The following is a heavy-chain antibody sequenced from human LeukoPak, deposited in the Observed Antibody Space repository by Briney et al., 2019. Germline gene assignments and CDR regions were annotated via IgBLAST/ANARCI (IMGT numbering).Heavy chain of an antibody. CDR2: ISAYNGNT. CDR1: GYTFTSYG. CDR3: ARGSVRGAAGNYYYMDV. J-gene: IGHJ6*03. V-gene: IGHV1-18*01. D-gene: IGHD3-10*01. Sequence: ASVKVSCKASGYTFTSYGISWVRQAPGQGLEWMGWISAYNGNTNYAQKFQGRVTITADESTSTAYMELSSLRSEDTAVYYCARGSVRGAAGNYYYMDVWGKGTTVTISS.